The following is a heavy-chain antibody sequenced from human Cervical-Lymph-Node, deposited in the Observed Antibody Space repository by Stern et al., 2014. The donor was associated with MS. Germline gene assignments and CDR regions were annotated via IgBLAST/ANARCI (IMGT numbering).Heavy chain of an antibody. Sequence: VQLVQSGAEVKKPGASVKVSCKASGDTFTGYYMHWVRQAPGQGLEWMGRINPTSGGTNYAQKFQGRVTMTADTATSTVYMELSRLRSDDTAVYCCARDRVLEYCSNSSCRGGWFDPWGQGTLVTVSS. V-gene: IGHV1-2*06. CDR1: GDTFTGYY. J-gene: IGHJ5*02. CDR3: ARDRVLEYCSNSSCRGGWFDP. D-gene: IGHD2-2*01. CDR2: INPTSGGT.